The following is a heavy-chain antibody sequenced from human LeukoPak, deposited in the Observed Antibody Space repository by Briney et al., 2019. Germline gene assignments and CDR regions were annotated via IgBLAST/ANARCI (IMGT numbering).Heavy chain of an antibody. CDR3: ARGYFVYDYVWGSSPNFDY. D-gene: IGHD3-16*01. Sequence: ASVKVSCKASGYTFTSYGISWVRQAPGQGLEWMGWISAYNGNTNYAQKLQGRVTMTTDTSTSTVYMELSSLRSEDTAVYYCARGYFVYDYVWGSSPNFDYWGQGTLVTVSS. J-gene: IGHJ4*02. V-gene: IGHV1-18*01. CDR1: GYTFTSYG. CDR2: ISAYNGNT.